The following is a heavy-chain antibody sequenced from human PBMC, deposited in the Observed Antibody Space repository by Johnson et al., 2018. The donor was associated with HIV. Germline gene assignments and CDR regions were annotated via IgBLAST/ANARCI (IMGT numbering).Heavy chain of an antibody. CDR2: IRYDGSNK. V-gene: IGHV3-30*02. D-gene: IGHD1-26*01. CDR3: ARVRAGRENAFDI. CDR1: GFTFSTYG. J-gene: IGHJ3*02. Sequence: VQLVESGGGVVQPGRSLRLSCAASGFTFSTYGMHWVRQAPGKGLEWVAFIRYDGSNKYYADSVKGRFTISRDNSKNTLSLQMNSPRVDDTAIYYCARVRAGRENAFDIWGQGTMVTVSS.